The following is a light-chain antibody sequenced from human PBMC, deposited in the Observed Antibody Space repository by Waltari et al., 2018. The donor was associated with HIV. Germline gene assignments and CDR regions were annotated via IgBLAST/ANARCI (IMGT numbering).Light chain of an antibody. Sequence: SYVLTQPPSVSVAPGQTARLTRGGNNLGTNNLTCYQQRPGQAPVLVVSDDSDRPSDIPERFSGSNSANTATLSISRVEAGDEADYYCQVWDYNSDRWVFGGGTKLTVL. CDR1: NLGTNN. CDR2: DDS. V-gene: IGLV3-21*02. J-gene: IGLJ3*02. CDR3: QVWDYNSDRWV.